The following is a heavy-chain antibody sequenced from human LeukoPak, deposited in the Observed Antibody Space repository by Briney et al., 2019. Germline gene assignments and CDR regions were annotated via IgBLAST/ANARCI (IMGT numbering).Heavy chain of an antibody. Sequence: SETLSLTCAVYGGSLSDYYWSWIRQPPGKGLEWIGEINHVGSTNYNPSLKSRVTMSVDTSKNQFSLKVNSVTAADTAVYYCARVGYYDFWSGPDAFDIWGRGTMVTVSS. CDR2: INHVGST. V-gene: IGHV4-34*01. CDR1: GGSLSDYY. CDR3: ARVGYYDFWSGPDAFDI. J-gene: IGHJ3*02. D-gene: IGHD3-3*01.